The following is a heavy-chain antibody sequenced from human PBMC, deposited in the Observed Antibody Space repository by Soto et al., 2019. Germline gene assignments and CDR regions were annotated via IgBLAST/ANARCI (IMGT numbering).Heavy chain of an antibody. CDR2: ISGSGGST. J-gene: IGHJ6*02. CDR1: GFTFSSYA. Sequence: PGGSLRLSGAASGFTFSSYAMSWVRQAPGKGLEWVSAISGSGGSTYYADSVKGRFTISRDNSKNTLYLQMNSLRAEDTAVYYRAKDREAGTDYYYGMDVWGQGTTVTVSS. D-gene: IGHD6-19*01. V-gene: IGHV3-23*01. CDR3: AKDREAGTDYYYGMDV.